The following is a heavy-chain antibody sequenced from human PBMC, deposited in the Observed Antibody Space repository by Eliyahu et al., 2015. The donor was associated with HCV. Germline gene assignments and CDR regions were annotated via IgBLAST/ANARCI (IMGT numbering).Heavy chain of an antibody. Sequence: QVQLVESGGGLVKPGGSLXLXXAASGFPFSDYYMSWIRQAPGKGLEWVSYISSSGSTIYYADSVKGRFTISRDNAKNSLYLQMNSLRAEDTAVYYCARESIAARYFDYWGQGTLVTVSS. CDR1: GFPFSDYY. CDR3: ARESIAARYFDY. V-gene: IGHV3-11*01. CDR2: ISSSGSTI. D-gene: IGHD6-6*01. J-gene: IGHJ4*02.